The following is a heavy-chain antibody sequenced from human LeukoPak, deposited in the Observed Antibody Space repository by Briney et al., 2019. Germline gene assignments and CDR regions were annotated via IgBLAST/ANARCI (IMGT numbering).Heavy chain of an antibody. V-gene: IGHV4-39*01. CDR3: VRQAPDYYGSGSYRSGYFDY. Sequence: SETLSLTCTVSGGSIRSSSYYWGWIRQPPEKGLEWIGSIYYSGSTYYNPSLKSRVTISVDTSKNQFSLKLSSVTAADTAVYYCVRQAPDYYGSGSYRSGYFDYWGQGTLVSVSS. CDR2: IYYSGST. CDR1: GGSIRSSSYY. D-gene: IGHD3-10*01. J-gene: IGHJ4*02.